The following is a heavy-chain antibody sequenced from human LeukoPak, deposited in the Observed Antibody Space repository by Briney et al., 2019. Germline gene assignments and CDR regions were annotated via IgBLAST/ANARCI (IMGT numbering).Heavy chain of an antibody. CDR3: AKEGY. Sequence: PGGSLRLSCAASGFSLSVNWMSWVRQAPGKGPEWVASIKQDGSEKYYVDSVSGRFTISRDNAKNSLYLQMNSLRAEDTAVYYCAKEGYWGQGTPVTVSS. V-gene: IGHV3-7*01. CDR1: GFSLSVNW. CDR2: IKQDGSEK. J-gene: IGHJ4*02.